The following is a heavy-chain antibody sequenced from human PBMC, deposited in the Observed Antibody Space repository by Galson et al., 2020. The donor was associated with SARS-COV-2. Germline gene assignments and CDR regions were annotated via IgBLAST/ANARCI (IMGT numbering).Heavy chain of an antibody. CDR1: GGSISSRSYY. D-gene: IGHD6-13*01. Sequence: SETLSLTCTVSGGSISSRSYYWGWIRQPPGKGLEWIGSIYYSGSTYYNPSLKSRVTISVDTSKNQFSLKLSSVTAADTAVYYCAENSSSWPNYFDYWGQGTLVTVSS. CDR3: AENSSSWPNYFDY. CDR2: IYYSGST. V-gene: IGHV4-39*07. J-gene: IGHJ4*02.